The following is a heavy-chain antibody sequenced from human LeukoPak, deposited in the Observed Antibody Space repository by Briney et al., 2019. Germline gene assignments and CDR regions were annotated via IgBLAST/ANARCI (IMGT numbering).Heavy chain of an antibody. CDR1: GFTFSSYG. CDR3: AKDSSGSYLGDYFDY. J-gene: IGHJ4*02. Sequence: PGRSLRLSCAASGFTFSSYGMHWVRQAPGKGLEWVAVISYDGSNKYYADSVKGRFTISRDNSKNTLYLQMNSLRAEDTAVYYCAKDSSGSYLGDYFDYWGQGTLVTVSS. CDR2: ISYDGSNK. V-gene: IGHV3-30*18. D-gene: IGHD1-26*01.